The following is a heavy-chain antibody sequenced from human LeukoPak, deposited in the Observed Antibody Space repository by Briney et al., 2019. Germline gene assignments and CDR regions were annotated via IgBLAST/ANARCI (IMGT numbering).Heavy chain of an antibody. CDR3: AKIREAYCSSTSCDALDY. Sequence: PGGSLRLSCAASGFTFSSYAMSWVRQAPGKGLEWVSAISGSGGSTYYADSVKGRFTISRDNSKNTLYLQMNSLRAEDTAVYYCAKIREAYCSSTSCDALDYWGQGTLVTVSS. D-gene: IGHD2-2*01. V-gene: IGHV3-23*01. J-gene: IGHJ4*02. CDR1: GFTFSSYA. CDR2: ISGSGGST.